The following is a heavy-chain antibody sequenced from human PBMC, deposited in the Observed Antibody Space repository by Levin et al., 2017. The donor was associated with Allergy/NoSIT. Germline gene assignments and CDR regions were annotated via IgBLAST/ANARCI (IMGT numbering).Heavy chain of an antibody. CDR2: MNPNSGNT. J-gene: IGHJ4*02. V-gene: IGHV1-8*01. CDR1: GYTFTNYD. CDR3: ARGRYYDSNGYSVFGF. Sequence: ASVKVSCKASGYTFTNYDINWVRQATGQGLEWMGWMNPNSGNTGYAQKFQGRVAMTRSTPISTAYMELSSLGSDDTAIYYCARGRYYDSNGYSVFGFWGQGTLVAVSS. D-gene: IGHD3-22*01.